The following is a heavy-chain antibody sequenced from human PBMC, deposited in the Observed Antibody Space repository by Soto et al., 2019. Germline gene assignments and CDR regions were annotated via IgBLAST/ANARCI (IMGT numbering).Heavy chain of an antibody. CDR3: ARVSYAGDMVIYGMDV. D-gene: IGHD2-21*01. CDR1: GGTFSSYA. J-gene: IGHJ6*02. V-gene: IGHV1-69*13. CDR2: IIPIFGTA. Sequence: GASVKVSCKASGGTFSSYAISWVRQAPGQGLEWMGGIIPIFGTANYAQKFQGRVTITADESTSTAYMELSSLRSEDTAVYYCARVSYAGDMVIYGMDVWGQGTTVTVSS.